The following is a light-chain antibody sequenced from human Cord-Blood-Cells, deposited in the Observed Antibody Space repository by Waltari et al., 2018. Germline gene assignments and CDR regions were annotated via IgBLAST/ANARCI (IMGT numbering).Light chain of an antibody. CDR3: NSRDSSGNWV. Sequence: SSELTQDPAVSVALGQTVRITCQGDSLRSYYASWYQQKPGQAPVLVIYGKNNRPSGIPDRFSGSSSGNTASLTITGAQAEDEADYYCNSRDSSGNWV. CDR2: GKN. J-gene: IGLJ3*02. V-gene: IGLV3-19*01. CDR1: SLRSYY.